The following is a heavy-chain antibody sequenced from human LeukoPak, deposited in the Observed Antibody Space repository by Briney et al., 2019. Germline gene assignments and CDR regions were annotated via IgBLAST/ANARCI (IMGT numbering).Heavy chain of an antibody. CDR3: ARNRFYLTGAYYFDP. CDR2: ISDSGNT. J-gene: IGHJ5*02. Sequence: PSETLSLTCSVSGASVTYSFWSWIRQPPGKGLEWIGYISDSGNTNYNPSLKSRVTFSIDTSKGQFYLNLRSVTAAYTALYFCARNRFYLTGAYYFDPWGRGTQVTVSS. CDR1: GASVTYSF. D-gene: IGHD3-22*01. V-gene: IGHV4-59*02.